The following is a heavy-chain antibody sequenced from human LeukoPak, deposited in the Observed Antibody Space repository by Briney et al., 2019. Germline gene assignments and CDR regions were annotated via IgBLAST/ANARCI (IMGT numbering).Heavy chain of an antibody. Sequence: SETLSLTCAVYGGSFSGYYWSWIRQPPGKGLEWIGEINHSGSTNYNPSLKSRVTISVDTSKNQFSLKLSSVTAADTAVYYCARRPVVRYFDWLLLRANYYYYMDVWGKGTTVTISS. D-gene: IGHD3-9*01. V-gene: IGHV4-34*01. CDR3: ARRPVVRYFDWLLLRANYYYYMDV. J-gene: IGHJ6*03. CDR2: INHSGST. CDR1: GGSFSGYY.